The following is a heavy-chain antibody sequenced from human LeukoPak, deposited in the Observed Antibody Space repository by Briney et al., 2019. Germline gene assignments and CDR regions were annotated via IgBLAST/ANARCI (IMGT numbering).Heavy chain of an antibody. Sequence: GGSLRLSCAASGFTFSSYSMNWVRQAPGKGLEWVSSISSSSSYVYYADSVKGRFTISRDNAKNSLYLQMNSLRAEDTAVYYCARVGMSVAVDYWGQGTLVTVSS. V-gene: IGHV3-21*01. J-gene: IGHJ4*02. CDR1: GFTFSSYS. CDR2: ISSSSSYV. CDR3: ARVGMSVAVDY.